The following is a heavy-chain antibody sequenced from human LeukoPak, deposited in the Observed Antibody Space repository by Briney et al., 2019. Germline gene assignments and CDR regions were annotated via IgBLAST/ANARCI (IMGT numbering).Heavy chain of an antibody. CDR3: ARGRLWCSGGSCYLY. V-gene: IGHV1-8*01. D-gene: IGHD2-15*01. CDR2: MNPNGGNT. CDR1: GYTFTSYD. Sequence: ASVKVSCKASGYTFTSYDINWVRQATGQGLEWMGWMNPNGGNTGYAQKFQGRVIMTRNTSISTAYMELSSLRSEDTAVYYCARGRLWCSGGSCYLYWGQGTLVTVSS. J-gene: IGHJ4*02.